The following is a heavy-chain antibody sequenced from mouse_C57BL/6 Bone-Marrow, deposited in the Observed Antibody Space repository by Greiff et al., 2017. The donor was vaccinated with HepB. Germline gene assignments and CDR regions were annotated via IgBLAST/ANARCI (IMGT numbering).Heavy chain of an antibody. CDR1: GFNIKDDY. V-gene: IGHV14-4*01. Sequence: VHVKQSGAELVRPGASVKLSCTASGFNIKDDYMHWVKQRPEQGLEWIGWIDPENGDTEYASKFQGKATITADTSSNTAYLQLSSLTSEDTAVYYCTLDSSGYGGVFDYWGQGTTLTVSS. D-gene: IGHD3-2*02. J-gene: IGHJ2*01. CDR3: TLDSSGYGGVFDY. CDR2: IDPENGDT.